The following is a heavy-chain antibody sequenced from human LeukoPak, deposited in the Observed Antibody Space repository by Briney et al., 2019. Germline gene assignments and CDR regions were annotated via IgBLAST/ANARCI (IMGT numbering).Heavy chain of an antibody. CDR3: AGSYCSGGSCYGSDYYYYGMDV. J-gene: IGHJ6*02. Sequence: SVKVSCKASGGTFSSYAISWVRQAPGQGLEWMGRIIPILGIANYAQKFQGRVTITADKSTSTAYMELSSLRSEDTAVYYCAGSYCSGGSCYGSDYYYYGMDVWGQGTTVTVSS. CDR2: IIPILGIA. D-gene: IGHD2-15*01. CDR1: GGTFSSYA. V-gene: IGHV1-69*04.